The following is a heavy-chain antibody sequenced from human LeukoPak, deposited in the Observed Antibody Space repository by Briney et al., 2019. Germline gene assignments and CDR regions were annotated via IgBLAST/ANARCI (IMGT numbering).Heavy chain of an antibody. J-gene: IGHJ5*02. Sequence: WASVKVSCKASGYTFTSYYMHWVRQAPGQGLEWMGVINPSGGSTSYAQKFQGRVTMTRDMSTSTDYMELSSLRSEDTAVYYFARDNSVEDTAWWFDPWGQGTLVTVSS. V-gene: IGHV1-46*01. CDR2: INPSGGST. CDR1: GYTFTSYY. CDR3: ARDNSVEDTAWWFDP. D-gene: IGHD4-23*01.